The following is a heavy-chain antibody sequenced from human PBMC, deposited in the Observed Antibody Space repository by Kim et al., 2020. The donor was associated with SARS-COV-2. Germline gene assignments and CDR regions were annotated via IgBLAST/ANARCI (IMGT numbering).Heavy chain of an antibody. CDR2: IIPIFGTA. J-gene: IGHJ5*02. V-gene: IGHV1-69*13. CDR3: AGSPTYYYDSSGYYPHH. D-gene: IGHD3-22*01. CDR1: GGTFSSYA. Sequence: SVKVSCKASGGTFSSYAISWVRQAPGQGLEWMGGIIPIFGTANYAQKFQGRVTITADESTSTAYMELSSLRSEDTAVYYCAGSPTYYYDSSGYYPHHWGQGTLVTVSS.